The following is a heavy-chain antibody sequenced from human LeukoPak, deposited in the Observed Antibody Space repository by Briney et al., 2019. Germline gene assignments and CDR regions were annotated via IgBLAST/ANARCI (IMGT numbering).Heavy chain of an antibody. CDR2: IYYSGST. Sequence: SETLSLTCTVSGGSISSSSYYWGWIHQPPGKGLEWIGRIYYSGSTYYNPSLKSRVTISVDTSKNQFSLKLSSVTAADTAVYYCARHDTYYYDSSGCFDYWGQGTLVTVSS. CDR1: GGSISSSSYY. D-gene: IGHD3-22*01. J-gene: IGHJ4*02. V-gene: IGHV4-39*01. CDR3: ARHDTYYYDSSGCFDY.